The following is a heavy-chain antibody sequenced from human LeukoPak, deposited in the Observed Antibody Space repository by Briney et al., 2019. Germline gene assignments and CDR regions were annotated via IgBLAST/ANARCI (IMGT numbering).Heavy chain of an antibody. V-gene: IGHV1-69*04. CDR3: ARSERAGHNRFDP. J-gene: IGHJ5*02. CDR2: IIPILGVA. Sequence: ASVKVSCKASGGTFNMYAINWVRQAPGQGLEWVGRIIPILGVANYAQRLQGRVTFTADTSTSTAYMELSSLRSEDTALYYCARSERAGHNRFDPWGQGTLVTVSS. D-gene: IGHD3-10*01. CDR1: GGTFNMYA.